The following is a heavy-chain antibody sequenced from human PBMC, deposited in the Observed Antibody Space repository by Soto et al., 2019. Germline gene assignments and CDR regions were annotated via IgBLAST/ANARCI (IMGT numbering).Heavy chain of an antibody. Sequence: QVQLMQSGAEGKKPGASVKVSCKASGYSFTDDYMHWVRQAPGQGPEWLGWINPSTGVTHFAQKFQGWVTMTRDTSISTAYMELSRLTSDDTAVYYCVRSPGDFRYGMDVWGQGTTVSVSS. J-gene: IGHJ6*02. V-gene: IGHV1-2*04. CDR2: INPSTGVT. CDR3: VRSPGDFRYGMDV. D-gene: IGHD2-21*02. CDR1: GYSFTDDY.